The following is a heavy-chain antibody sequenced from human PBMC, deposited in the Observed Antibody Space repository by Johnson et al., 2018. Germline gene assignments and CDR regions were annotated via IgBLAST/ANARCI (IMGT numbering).Heavy chain of an antibody. J-gene: IGHJ3*02. V-gene: IGHV3-30-3*01. CDR3: AREAYSSGRAGIFHI. Sequence: QVQLVQSGGGVVQXGTSXRLXCGVSGVTLSTSIMHWVRQAPGKGLEWVALISHNEIDKQYGESAKDRFTISRDISKNTVYLQRTRLRVEDTGVYYCAREAYSSGRAGIFHIWGQGTMVTVSS. D-gene: IGHD6-19*01. CDR2: ISHNEIDK. CDR1: GVTLSTSI.